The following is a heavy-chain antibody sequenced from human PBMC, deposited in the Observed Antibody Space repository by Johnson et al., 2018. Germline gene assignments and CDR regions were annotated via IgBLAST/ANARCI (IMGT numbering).Heavy chain of an antibody. CDR2: IKRKTDGGTT. CDR1: GFTLSNAW. Sequence: VQLQESGGGLVKPGGSLRLSCAVSGFTLSNAWMTWVRQAPGKGLEWVGRIKRKTDGGTTDYAAPVKGRFTISRDDSKNTLYLQMSSLTTEDTAVYYCTTGPKGTAMDVWGQGTTVTVSS. D-gene: IGHD3-10*01. J-gene: IGHJ6*02. V-gene: IGHV3-15*01. CDR3: TTGPKGTAMDV.